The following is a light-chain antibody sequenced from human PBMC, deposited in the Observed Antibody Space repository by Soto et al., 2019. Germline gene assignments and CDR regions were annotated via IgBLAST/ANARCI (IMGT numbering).Light chain of an antibody. CDR1: QIINTY. V-gene: IGKV1-39*01. Sequence: DIQMTQSPSSLSASVGDRVTITCRASQIINTYLNWYQQKPGRPPKLLIFGASSLRSGVPSRFSGTGSGTHYTLTINSLQPDDFATYYCQQNYSSLYTFGQGTKLEIK. CDR3: QQNYSSLYT. J-gene: IGKJ2*01. CDR2: GAS.